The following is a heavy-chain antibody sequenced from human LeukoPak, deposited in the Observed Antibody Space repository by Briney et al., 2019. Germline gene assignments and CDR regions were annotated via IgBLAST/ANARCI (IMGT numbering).Heavy chain of an antibody. CDR3: ERAGMGYRRIPRYDYYYMDV. V-gene: IGHV3-7*01. Sequence: PGGSLRLPCAASGVTFSSYWRSWVRQAPGKGLEWVANIKHGGSAKNYVDPVRRGFTISNNNTKKSLQLQITITTAEETALYYCERAGMGYRRIPRYDYYYMDVCGKATTVTASS. D-gene: IGHD6-13*01. J-gene: IGHJ6*03. CDR2: IKHGGSAK. CDR1: GVTFSSYW.